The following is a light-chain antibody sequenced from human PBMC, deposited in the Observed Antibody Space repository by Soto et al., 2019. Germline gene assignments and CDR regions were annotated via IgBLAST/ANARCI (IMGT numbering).Light chain of an antibody. CDR3: AAWDDSLSAVL. CDR2: RTD. V-gene: IGLV1-47*01. J-gene: IGLJ2*01. CDR1: STNIGNNL. Sequence: QSVLTQPPSASGTPGQRVTLSCSGGSTNIGNNLVYWYQQLPGTAPKWLIYRTDRRPSGVHERISGSESGSSASLAISGLRSEEEADYSCAAWDDSLSAVLFGGGTKLTVL.